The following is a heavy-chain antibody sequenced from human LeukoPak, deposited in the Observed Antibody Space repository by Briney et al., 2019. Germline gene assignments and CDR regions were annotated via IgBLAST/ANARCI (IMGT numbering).Heavy chain of an antibody. V-gene: IGHV4-34*01. CDR3: ARQTGSGLFTLP. D-gene: IGHD3/OR15-3a*01. CDR1: GGSFSGYY. J-gene: IGHJ4*02. CDR2: IYYTGNT. Sequence: NPSETLSLTCAVYGGSFSGYYWSWIRQPPGKGLEWIGSIYYTGNTYYNASLKSRVTISIDTSKNQISLRLTSVTATDTAMYYCARQTGSGLFTLPGGQGTLVTVSS.